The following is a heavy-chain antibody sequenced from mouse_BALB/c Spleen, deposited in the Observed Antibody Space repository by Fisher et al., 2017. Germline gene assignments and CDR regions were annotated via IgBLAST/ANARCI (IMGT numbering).Heavy chain of an antibody. CDR3: ARAYDYAMDY. D-gene: IGHD1-1*01. Sequence: KFKGKATLTADKSSSTAYMQLSSLTSEDSAVYFCARAYDYAMDYWGQGTSVTVSS. V-gene: IGHV1-80*01. J-gene: IGHJ4*01.